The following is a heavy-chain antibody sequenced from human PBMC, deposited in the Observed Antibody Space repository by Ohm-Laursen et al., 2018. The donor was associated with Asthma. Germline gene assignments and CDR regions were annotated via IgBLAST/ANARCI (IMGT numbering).Heavy chain of an antibody. V-gene: IGHV3-30*18. CDR1: GFTFSSYG. J-gene: IGHJ6*02. D-gene: IGHD4-17*01. CDR3: AKALYGDYGYYYYYGMDV. Sequence: SLRLSCTASGFTFSSYGMHWVRQAPGKGLEWVAVISYNGSNKYYADSVKGRFTTSRDNSKNTLYLQMNSLRAEDTAVYYCAKALYGDYGYYYYYGMDVWGQGTTVTVSS. CDR2: ISYNGSNK.